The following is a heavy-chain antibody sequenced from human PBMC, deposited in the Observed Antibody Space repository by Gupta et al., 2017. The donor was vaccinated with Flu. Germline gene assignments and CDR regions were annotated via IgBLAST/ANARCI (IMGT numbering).Heavy chain of an antibody. J-gene: IGHJ4*02. V-gene: IGHV3-23*01. CDR1: YA. Sequence: YAMSWVRQAPGKGLEWVSGISGSGGSTYYADSVKGRFTISRDNSKNTLYLQMNSLRAEDTAVYYCASSPLPRGMVRTRADYWGQGTLVTVSS. D-gene: IGHD2-8*01. CDR3: ASSPLPRGMVRTRADY. CDR2: ISGSGGST.